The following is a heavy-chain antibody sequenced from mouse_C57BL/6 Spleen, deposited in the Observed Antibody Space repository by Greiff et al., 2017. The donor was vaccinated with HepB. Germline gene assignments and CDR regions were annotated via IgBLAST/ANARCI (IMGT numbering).Heavy chain of an antibody. CDR3: TNYGSSPWFAY. CDR2: IDPENGDT. CDR1: GFNIKDDY. J-gene: IGHJ3*01. D-gene: IGHD1-1*01. V-gene: IGHV14-4*01. Sequence: EVQLQQSGAELVRPGASVKLSCTASGFNIKDDYMHWVKQRPEQGLEWIGWIDPENGDTEYASKFQGKATMTADTSSNTAYLQFSSLTSEDTDVYYCTNYGSSPWFAYWGQGTLVTVSA.